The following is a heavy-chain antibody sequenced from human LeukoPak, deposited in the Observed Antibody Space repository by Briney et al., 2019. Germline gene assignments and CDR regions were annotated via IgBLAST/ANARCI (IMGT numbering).Heavy chain of an antibody. J-gene: IGHJ6*02. CDR2: IRYDGSNK. CDR3: ARETITLVRGDYYYGMDV. CDR1: GFTFSSYG. Sequence: PGGSLRLSCAASGFTFSSYGMHWVRQAPGKGLEWVAFIRYDGSNKYYADSVKGRFTISRDNAKNSLYLQMNSLRAEDTAVYYCARETITLVRGDYYYGMDVWGQGTTVTVSS. D-gene: IGHD3-10*01. V-gene: IGHV3-30*02.